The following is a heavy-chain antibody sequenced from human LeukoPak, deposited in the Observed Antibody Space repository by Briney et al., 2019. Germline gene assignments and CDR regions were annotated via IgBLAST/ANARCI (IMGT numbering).Heavy chain of an antibody. J-gene: IGHJ6*03. CDR3: ARGYSGYGGYYYYYMDV. D-gene: IGHD5-12*01. Sequence: GGSLRLSCATSGFTSSSYAMSWVRQAPGKGLEWVSGISGSGGRTYYADSVKGRFTISRDNAKNSLHLQMNSLRAEDTALYYCARGYSGYGGYYYYYMDVWGKGTTVTVSS. V-gene: IGHV3-23*01. CDR2: ISGSGGRT. CDR1: GFTSSSYA.